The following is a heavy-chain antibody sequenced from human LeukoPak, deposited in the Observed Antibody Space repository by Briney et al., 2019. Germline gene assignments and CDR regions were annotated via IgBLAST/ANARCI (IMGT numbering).Heavy chain of an antibody. V-gene: IGHV3-30-3*01. J-gene: IGHJ4*02. CDR2: ISHDGDNT. Sequence: GTSLRLSCEASGFAFGSYAMHWVRQAPGRGLEWVAVISHDGDNTNSGESVKGRFTISRDNSKNTLYLQMNSLRAEDTAVYYCAKDPCSSTSCYYERDFDYWGQGTLVTVSS. CDR1: GFAFGSYA. D-gene: IGHD2-2*01. CDR3: AKDPCSSTSCYYERDFDY.